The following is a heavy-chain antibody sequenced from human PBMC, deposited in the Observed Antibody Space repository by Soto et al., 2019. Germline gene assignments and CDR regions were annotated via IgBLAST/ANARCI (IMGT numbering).Heavy chain of an antibody. Sequence: GASVKVSYKASGGTFRNYAIDWVRQAPGQGFEWLGGIIPIFGTPYCAQKFQDRVTITADISTTTAYMELSSLISDDTAVYYCARGTPTEFWGQGSMVTVSS. V-gene: IGHV1-69*06. CDR2: IIPIFGTP. D-gene: IGHD3-10*01. CDR3: ARGTPTEF. J-gene: IGHJ4*02. CDR1: GGTFRNYA.